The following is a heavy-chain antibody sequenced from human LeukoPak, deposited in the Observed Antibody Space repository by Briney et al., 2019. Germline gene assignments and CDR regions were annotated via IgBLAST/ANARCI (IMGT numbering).Heavy chain of an antibody. CDR3: ARGSGRRVAAAGYYFDY. CDR1: GGTFSSYA. D-gene: IGHD6-13*01. CDR2: IIPIFGTA. J-gene: IGHJ4*02. V-gene: IGHV1-69*13. Sequence: SVKVSCKASGGTFSSYAISWVRQAPGQGLEWMGGIIPIFGTANYAQKFQGRVTITADESTSAAYMELSSLRSEDTAVYYCARGSGRRVAAAGYYFDYWGQGTLVTVSS.